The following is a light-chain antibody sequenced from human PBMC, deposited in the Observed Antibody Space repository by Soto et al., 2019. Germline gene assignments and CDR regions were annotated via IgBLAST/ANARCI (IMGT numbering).Light chain of an antibody. CDR2: AAS. V-gene: IGKV1-6*01. J-gene: IGKJ4*02. Sequence: AIPMTQSPSSLSASVGDRVTITCRASQGIRNDLGWYQQKPGKAPKLLSYAASSLQSGLPSRFSGSGSGTDLTPTIRSLRPEDFATYYWLQDYNYPVFRGGTKVEIK. CDR3: LQDYNYPV. CDR1: QGIRND.